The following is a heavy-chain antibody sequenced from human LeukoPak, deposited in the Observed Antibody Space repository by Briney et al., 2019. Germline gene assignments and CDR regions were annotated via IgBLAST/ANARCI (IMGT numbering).Heavy chain of an antibody. J-gene: IGHJ3*02. Sequence: GASVKVSCKASGYTFTSYGISWVRRAPGQGLEWMGWISAYNGNTNYAQKLQGRVTMTTDTSTSTAYMELRSLRSDDTAVYYCARDPAVGGSSGWADAFDIWGQGTMVTVSS. CDR3: ARDPAVGGSSGWADAFDI. CDR1: GYTFTSYG. D-gene: IGHD6-19*01. V-gene: IGHV1-18*01. CDR2: ISAYNGNT.